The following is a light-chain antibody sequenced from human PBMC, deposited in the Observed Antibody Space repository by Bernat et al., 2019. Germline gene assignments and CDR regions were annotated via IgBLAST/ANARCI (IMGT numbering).Light chain of an antibody. CDR2: GAS. Sequence: IVMTRSPATLSVSPGERATLSCRASQSVRSTLAWYQQIPGQAPRLLIYGASTRATGIPARFSGSGSGTEFTLTISSLQSEDFAVYYCQHYSNWPLTFGGGTKVEIK. J-gene: IGKJ4*01. CDR1: QSVRST. V-gene: IGKV3-15*01. CDR3: QHYSNWPLT.